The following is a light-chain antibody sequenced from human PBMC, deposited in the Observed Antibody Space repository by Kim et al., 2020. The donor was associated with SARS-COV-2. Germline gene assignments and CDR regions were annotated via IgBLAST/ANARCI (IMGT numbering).Light chain of an antibody. J-gene: IGKJ5*01. CDR3: LQDYDFPLT. CDR1: QDIGND. V-gene: IGKV1-6*01. CDR2: SAS. Sequence: AIQMTQSPSSLSASVGDRVTITCRASQDIGNDLGWYQQKPGKAPKFLVYSASSLQSGVPPRFSGSGSGTDFTLTIDNLQPDDFATYYCLQDYDFPLTFGQGTRLEIK.